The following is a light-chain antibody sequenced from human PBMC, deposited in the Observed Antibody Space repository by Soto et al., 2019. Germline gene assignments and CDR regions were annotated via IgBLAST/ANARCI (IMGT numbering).Light chain of an antibody. CDR1: SSDVGGYNY. CDR2: DVS. V-gene: IGLV2-14*01. J-gene: IGLJ1*01. CDR3: SSYTSSSTWV. Sequence: SVLTQPASVSGSPGQSITISCTGTSSDVGGYNYVSWYQQHPGKAPNLMIYDVSNRPSGVSNRFSGSKSGNTASLTISGLQAEDEADYYCSSYTSSSTWVFGTGTKVTVL.